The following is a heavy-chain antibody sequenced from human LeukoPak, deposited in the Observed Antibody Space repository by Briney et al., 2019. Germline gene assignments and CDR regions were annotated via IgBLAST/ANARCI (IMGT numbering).Heavy chain of an antibody. V-gene: IGHV1-69*13. CDR1: GGTFSSYA. CDR2: IIPIFGTA. Sequence: ASVKVSCKASGGTFSSYAISWVRQAPGQGLEWMGGIIPIFGTANYAQKFQGRVTITADESTSTAYMELSSLRSEDTAVYYCATSPGIAVAGVGNWFDPWGQGTLVTVS. J-gene: IGHJ5*02. CDR3: ATSPGIAVAGVGNWFDP. D-gene: IGHD6-19*01.